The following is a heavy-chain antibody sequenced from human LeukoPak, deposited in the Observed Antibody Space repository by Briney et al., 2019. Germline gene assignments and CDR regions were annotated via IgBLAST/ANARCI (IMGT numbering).Heavy chain of an antibody. CDR1: GFTFSSYA. CDR2: ISGSGGST. CDR3: AKDRGRGTMVRGVIITLTDY. D-gene: IGHD3-10*01. J-gene: IGHJ4*02. Sequence: PGGSLRLSRAASGFTFSSYAMSWVRHAPGKGLEWVSAISGSGGSTYYADSVTGRFTISRDNSKNTLYLQMNSLRAEDTAVYYCAKDRGRGTMVRGVIITLTDYWGQGTLVTVSS. V-gene: IGHV3-23*01.